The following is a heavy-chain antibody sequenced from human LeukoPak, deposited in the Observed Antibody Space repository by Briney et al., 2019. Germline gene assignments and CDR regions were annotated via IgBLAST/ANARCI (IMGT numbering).Heavy chain of an antibody. CDR2: IYTSGST. V-gene: IGHV4-4*07. J-gene: IGHJ4*02. CDR3: ARVPPGYSSGWYLDY. Sequence: SETLSLTCTVSGGSSSSYYWSWIRQPAGKGLEWIGRIYTSGSTNYNPSLKSRVTISVDKSKNQFSLKLSSVTAADTAVYYCARVPPGYSSGWYLDYWGQGTLVTVSS. CDR1: GGSSSSYY. D-gene: IGHD6-19*01.